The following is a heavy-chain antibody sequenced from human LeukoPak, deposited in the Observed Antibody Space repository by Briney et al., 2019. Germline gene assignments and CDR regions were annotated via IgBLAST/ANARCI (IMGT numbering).Heavy chain of an antibody. J-gene: IGHJ4*02. Sequence: ASVKVSCKASGYTFTGYHIHWVRQAPGQGLEWMGRINPYSGDTNFAQKFQGRVTMTRDTSITTAYMDLSSLTPDDTAVYYCARGGRRYCSGGSCYSDYWGQGTLVTVSS. V-gene: IGHV1-2*06. CDR2: INPYSGDT. CDR3: ARGGRRYCSGGSCYSDY. D-gene: IGHD2-15*01. CDR1: GYTFTGYH.